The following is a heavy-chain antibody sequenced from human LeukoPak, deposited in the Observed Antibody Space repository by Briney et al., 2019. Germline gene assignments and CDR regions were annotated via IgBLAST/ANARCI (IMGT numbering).Heavy chain of an antibody. CDR1: GFTFSSHW. CDR2: INTDESKI. V-gene: IGHV3-74*01. CDR3: ARPPPSDY. Sequence: PGGSLRLSCAASGFTFSSHWMHWVRQTPGKGLVWVSRINTDESKINHADSVKGRFTISRDNAKNSLYLQINSLRAEDTAVYYCARPPPSDYWGQGTLVTVSS. J-gene: IGHJ4*02.